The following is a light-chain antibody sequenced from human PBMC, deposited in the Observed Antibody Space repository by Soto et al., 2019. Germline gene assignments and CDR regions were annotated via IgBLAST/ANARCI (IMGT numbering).Light chain of an antibody. V-gene: IGLV1-44*01. CDR3: AAWDDSLNGVL. CDR1: SSNIGSNT. J-gene: IGLJ3*02. Sequence: QSVLTQPPSASGTPGQRVSISCSGSSSNIGSNTVNWYQHLPGTAPRLLIYSNNQRPSGVPDRFSASKSGASASLAIIGLQSEDEADYYCAAWDDSLNGVLFGGGTKVTVL. CDR2: SNN.